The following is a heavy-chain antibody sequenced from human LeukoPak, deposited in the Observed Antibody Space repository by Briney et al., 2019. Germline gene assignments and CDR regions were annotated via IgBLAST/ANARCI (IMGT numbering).Heavy chain of an antibody. CDR2: ISYSGSA. CDR1: GVSITSYH. CDR3: ARGQLGSGMDDP. V-gene: IGHV4-59*01. D-gene: IGHD3-10*01. Sequence: PSETLSLTCTVTGVSITSYHWSWIRQPPGKGLEWIGYISYSGSANYNPSLKSRATILLDTSKSQFSLRLTSVTPADTAVYYCARGQLGSGMDDPWGQGTLVTVSS. J-gene: IGHJ5*02.